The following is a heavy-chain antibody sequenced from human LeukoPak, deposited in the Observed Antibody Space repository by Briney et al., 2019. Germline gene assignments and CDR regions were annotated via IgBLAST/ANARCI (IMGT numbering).Heavy chain of an antibody. V-gene: IGHV3-30*02. CDR1: GLTFSSYG. CDR2: IRYDGSNK. J-gene: IGHJ4*02. Sequence: PGGSLRLSCAASGLTFSSYGMHWVRQAPGKGLEWVAFIRYDGSNKYYADSVKGRFTISRDNAKNSLYLQMNSLRAEDTAVYYCALSIFCGGDCYTPRGFDYWGQGTLVTVSS. D-gene: IGHD2-21*02. CDR3: ALSIFCGGDCYTPRGFDY.